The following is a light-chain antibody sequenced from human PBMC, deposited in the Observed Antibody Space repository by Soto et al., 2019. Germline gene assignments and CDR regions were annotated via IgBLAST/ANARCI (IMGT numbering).Light chain of an antibody. CDR1: QSVSSN. CDR3: QQRSNWHPIT. Sequence: EIVMTQSPATLSVSPGERATLSCRASQSVSSNLAWYQQKPGQAPRLLIYGASTRANGIPARFSGSGSGTEFTLTISSLQSEDFAAYYCQQRSNWHPITFGQGTRLEIK. J-gene: IGKJ5*01. CDR2: GAS. V-gene: IGKV3-15*01.